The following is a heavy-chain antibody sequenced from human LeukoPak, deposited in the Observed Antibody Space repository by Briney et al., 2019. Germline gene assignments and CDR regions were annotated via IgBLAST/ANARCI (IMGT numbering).Heavy chain of an antibody. D-gene: IGHD6-19*01. V-gene: IGHV3-48*02. Sequence: PGGSLRLSCAASGFTFSSYSMNWVRQAPGKGLEWVSYISSGSSTIYYTDSLKGRFTISRDNAKNSLYLQMNSLRDEDTAVYYCARGKAGYSNGWSAADYWGQGTLVTVSS. CDR1: GFTFSSYS. CDR2: ISSGSSTI. J-gene: IGHJ4*02. CDR3: ARGKAGYSNGWSAADY.